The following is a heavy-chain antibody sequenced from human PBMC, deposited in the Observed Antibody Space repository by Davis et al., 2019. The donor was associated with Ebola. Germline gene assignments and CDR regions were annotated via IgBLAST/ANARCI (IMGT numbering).Heavy chain of an antibody. V-gene: IGHV3-74*01. CDR1: GFTFSSYS. D-gene: IGHD6-6*01. CDR3: ARSSIAARPGYYYGMDV. CDR2: INSDGSST. J-gene: IGHJ6*02. Sequence: GESLKISCAASGFTFSSYSMNWVRQAPGKGLVWVSRINSDGSSTSYADSVKGRFTISRDNAKNSLYLQMNSLRAEETAVYYCARSSIAARPGYYYGMDVWGQGTTVTVSS.